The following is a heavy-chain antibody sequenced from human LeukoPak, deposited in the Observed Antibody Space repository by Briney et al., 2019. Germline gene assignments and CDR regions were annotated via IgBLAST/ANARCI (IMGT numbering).Heavy chain of an antibody. Sequence: GGSLRLSCVGSGFTFSHYAMAWVRQAPGKGLEWVSTNSGTIGDTYYADSVKGRFTISRDNSKDTLSLQMSSLRAEDTAEYFCVRLFRGVRGYFDYWGQGTLVAVSS. V-gene: IGHV3-23*01. J-gene: IGHJ4*02. CDR1: GFTFSHYA. CDR2: NSGTIGDT. CDR3: VRLFRGVRGYFDY. D-gene: IGHD3-10*01.